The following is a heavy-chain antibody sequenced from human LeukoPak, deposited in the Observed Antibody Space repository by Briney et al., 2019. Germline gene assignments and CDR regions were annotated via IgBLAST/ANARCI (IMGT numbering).Heavy chain of an antibody. J-gene: IGHJ5*02. D-gene: IGHD3-3*01. V-gene: IGHV1-18*01. CDR3: ARITYDFWSGYYMPDDP. Sequence: GASVKVSCKASGYTFTNYGISWVRQAPGQGLEWMGWISIYNGNTDYAQKLRGRVTMTTDTSTSTAYMELRSLRSDDTAVYYSARITYDFWSGYYMPDDPWGQGTLVTVSS. CDR2: ISIYNGNT. CDR1: GYTFTNYG.